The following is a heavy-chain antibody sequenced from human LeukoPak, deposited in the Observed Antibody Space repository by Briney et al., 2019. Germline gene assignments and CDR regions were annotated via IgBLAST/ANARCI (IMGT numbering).Heavy chain of an antibody. D-gene: IGHD2-15*01. CDR1: GYTFNVYY. Sequence: ASVKVSCKASGYTFNVYYIHWLRQAPGQGLEWMGWVIPSSGGTKYAQNFQDRVTMTRDASISTAYMELSSLTYDDTAVYYCARGVLLPGNDAFDIWGQGTMVTVSS. J-gene: IGHJ3*02. CDR3: ARGVLLPGNDAFDI. CDR2: VIPSSGGT. V-gene: IGHV1-2*02.